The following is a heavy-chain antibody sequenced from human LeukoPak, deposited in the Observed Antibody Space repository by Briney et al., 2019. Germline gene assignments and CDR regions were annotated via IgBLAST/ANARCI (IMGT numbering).Heavy chain of an antibody. Sequence: GASVKVSCKASGYTFTSYAMNWVRQAPGQGREWMGWINTNTGNPTYAQGFTGRFFFSLDPSVSTAYLQISSLKAEDTAVYYCARGPTEGGPYHWFDPWGQGTLVTVSS. V-gene: IGHV7-4-1*02. CDR3: ARGPTEGGPYHWFDP. D-gene: IGHD2-15*01. CDR1: GYTFTSYA. J-gene: IGHJ5*02. CDR2: INTNTGNP.